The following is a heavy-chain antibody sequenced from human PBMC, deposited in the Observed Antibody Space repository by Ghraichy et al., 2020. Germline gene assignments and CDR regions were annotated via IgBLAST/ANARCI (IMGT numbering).Heavy chain of an antibody. CDR2: IRSKAYGGTT. CDR1: GFTFGDYA. Sequence: GGSLRLSCTASGFTFGDYAMSWFRQAPGKGLEWVGFIRSKAYGGTTEYAASVKGRFTISRDDSKSIAYLQMNSLKTEDTAVYYCTREREGTVATGWYFDLWGRGTLVTVSS. CDR3: TREREGTVATGWYFDL. J-gene: IGHJ2*01. V-gene: IGHV3-49*03. D-gene: IGHD4-23*01.